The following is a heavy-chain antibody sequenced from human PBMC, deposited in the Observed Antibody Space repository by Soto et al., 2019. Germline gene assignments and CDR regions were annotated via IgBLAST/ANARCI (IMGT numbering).Heavy chain of an antibody. D-gene: IGHD3-10*01. J-gene: IGHJ4*02. CDR2: INSRSTYT. CDR3: ARAQGSGFLVS. V-gene: IGHV3-11*05. Sequence: CVSLRLCCAASGFTFSDHYMSWVRQAPGKGLEWVSYINSRSTYTEHADSVKGRFTISRDNAKNSLYLQMSSLRAADTAVYYCARAQGSGFLVSWGQGTLVTVSS. CDR1: GFTFSDHY.